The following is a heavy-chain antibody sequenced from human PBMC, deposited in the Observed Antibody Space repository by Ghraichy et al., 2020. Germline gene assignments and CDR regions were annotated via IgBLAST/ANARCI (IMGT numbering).Heavy chain of an antibody. CDR2: IYYSGRT. V-gene: IGHV4-39*01. D-gene: IGHD1-1*01. CDR1: GGSISSSSYY. CDR3: VRHNYNWNDFHFHYYMDV. J-gene: IGHJ6*03. Sequence: SQTLSLTCTVSGGSISSSSYYWGWIRQPPGKGLEWIGSIYYSGRTHYNPSLKSRVTISIDTSKNQFSLKLSSVTAADPDVYYCVRHNYNWNDFHFHYYMDVWGKGTTVTVSS.